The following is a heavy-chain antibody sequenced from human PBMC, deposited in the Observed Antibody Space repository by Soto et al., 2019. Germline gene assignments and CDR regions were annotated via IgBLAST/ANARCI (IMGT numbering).Heavy chain of an antibody. Sequence: GGSLRLSCAVSGFSVSNTYMSWVRQAPGKGLEWVSIIYSGGSTYYADSVQGRFTISRDNSKNTLFLQMSSLRAEDTAVYYCAREGGGVYCSGGSCYGRYFDFWGQGTRVTVSS. CDR1: GFSVSNTY. CDR2: IYSGGST. CDR3: AREGGGVYCSGGSCYGRYFDF. V-gene: IGHV3-53*01. J-gene: IGHJ4*02. D-gene: IGHD2-15*01.